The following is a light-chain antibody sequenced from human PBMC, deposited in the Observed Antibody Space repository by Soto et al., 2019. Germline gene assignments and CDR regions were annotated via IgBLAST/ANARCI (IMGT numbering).Light chain of an antibody. Sequence: ELVLTQSPATLSLSPGERATLSCRASQSVRSNSLAWYQQKFGQAPRLLIYGASSRATGIPDRFSGSGSGTDFTLTIGSLEPEDSAVYYCQQRNIWPPVTFGQGTRLEIK. J-gene: IGKJ5*01. V-gene: IGKV3D-20*02. CDR3: QQRNIWPPVT. CDR2: GAS. CDR1: QSVRSNS.